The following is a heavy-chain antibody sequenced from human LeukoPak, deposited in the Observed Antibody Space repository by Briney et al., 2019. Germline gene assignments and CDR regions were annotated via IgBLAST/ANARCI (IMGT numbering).Heavy chain of an antibody. V-gene: IGHV1-69*01. D-gene: IGHD2-2*01. Sequence: ASVKVSCKASGGTFSSYAISWVRQAPGQALEWMGGIIPIFGTANYAQKFQGRVTITADESTSTAYMELSSLRSEDTAVYYCARGPIVVVPAAKYYFDYWGQGTLVTVSS. CDR2: IIPIFGTA. CDR3: ARGPIVVVPAAKYYFDY. J-gene: IGHJ4*02. CDR1: GGTFSSYA.